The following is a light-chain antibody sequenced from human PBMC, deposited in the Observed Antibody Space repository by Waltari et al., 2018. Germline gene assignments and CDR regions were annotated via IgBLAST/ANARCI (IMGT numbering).Light chain of an antibody. CDR1: EDIICW. J-gene: IGKJ4*01. V-gene: IGKV1-12*01. CDR3: QQANSFPLT. Sequence: DIQTTYSPSFVFATVGDRVPITCRAGEDIICWLAWYQQKPGLAPKSLIYGASSLQSRVPSRFSGSGSGTDFTLTISSLQAEDFATYYCQQANSFPLTFGGGTKVEI. CDR2: GAS.